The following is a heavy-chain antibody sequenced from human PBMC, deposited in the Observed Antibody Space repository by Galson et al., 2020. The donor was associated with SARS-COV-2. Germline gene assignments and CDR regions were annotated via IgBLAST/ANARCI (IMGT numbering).Heavy chain of an antibody. CDR1: GGSFSGYY. CDR3: ARGPYCSSTSCDTSRHKGPVIYYYYGMDV. Sequence: SETLSLTCAVYGGSFSGYYWSWIRQPPGKGLEWIGEINHSGNTNYNPSLKSRITISVDTSKNQFSLKLNSVTAADTAVYYCARGPYCSSTSCDTSRHKGPVIYYYYGMDVWGQGTTVTVSS. J-gene: IGHJ6*02. V-gene: IGHV4-34*01. D-gene: IGHD2-2*02. CDR2: INHSGNT.